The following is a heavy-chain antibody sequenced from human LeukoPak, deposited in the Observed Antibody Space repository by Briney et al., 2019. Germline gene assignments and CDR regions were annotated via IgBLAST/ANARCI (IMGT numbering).Heavy chain of an antibody. Sequence: ASVQVSFKASGYTFTSYGISWVRPAPGQGLDWMGWISHYNGHTNYAQKLKGRVTITTDTSTSTAYMELRSLRYDDTAVYCCAREYDILPGYFDWGQGTLVTVSS. CDR2: ISHYNGHT. CDR3: AREYDILPGYFD. V-gene: IGHV1-18*04. J-gene: IGHJ4*02. D-gene: IGHD3-9*01. CDR1: GYTFTSYG.